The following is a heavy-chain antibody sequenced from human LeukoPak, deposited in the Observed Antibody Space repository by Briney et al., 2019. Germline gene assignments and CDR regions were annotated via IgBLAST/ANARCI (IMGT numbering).Heavy chain of an antibody. CDR1: GYTLTELS. CDR3: TIISSDYYYGMDV. J-gene: IGHJ6*04. D-gene: IGHD3-10*01. CDR2: FDPGDGET. V-gene: IGHV1-24*01. Sequence: ASVKVSCKVSGYTLTELSMHWVRQAPGKGLEWMGGFDPGDGETIYAQKFQGRVTMTEDTSTDTAYMELSSLRSEDTAVYYCTIISSDYYYGMDVWGKGTTVTVSS.